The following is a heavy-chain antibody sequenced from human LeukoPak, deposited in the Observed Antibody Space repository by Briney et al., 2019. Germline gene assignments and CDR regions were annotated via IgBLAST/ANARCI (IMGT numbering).Heavy chain of an antibody. CDR1: GGSISSYY. V-gene: IGHV4-59*01. D-gene: IGHD6-19*01. Sequence: SETLSLTCTVSGGSISSYYWSWIRQPPGKGLEWIGYIYYSGSTNYNPSLKSRVTISVDTSKNQFSLKLSSVTAADTAVYYCARTKAVAGTAGAGWFDPWGQGTLVTVSS. J-gene: IGHJ5*02. CDR2: IYYSGST. CDR3: ARTKAVAGTAGAGWFDP.